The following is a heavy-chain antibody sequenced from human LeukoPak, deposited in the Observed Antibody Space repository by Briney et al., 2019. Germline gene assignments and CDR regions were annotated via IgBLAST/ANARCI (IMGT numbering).Heavy chain of an antibody. CDR3: AGNYDSSGYYYNY. Sequence: ASVRVSCKASGYTFTGHYMHWVRQAPGQGLEWMGVINPSGGSTSYAQKFQGRVTMTRDTSTSTVYMELSSLRSEGTAVYYCAGNYDSSGYYYNYWGQGTLVTVSS. CDR2: INPSGGST. CDR1: GYTFTGHY. V-gene: IGHV1-46*01. D-gene: IGHD3-22*01. J-gene: IGHJ4*02.